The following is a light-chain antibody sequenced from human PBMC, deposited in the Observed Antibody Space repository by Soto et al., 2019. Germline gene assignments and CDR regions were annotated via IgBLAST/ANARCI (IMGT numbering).Light chain of an antibody. CDR3: QQRSSWPRLT. Sequence: EIVLTQSPATLSLSPGERATLSCRASQSVSSYLAWYQQKPGQAPRLLIYDASNRATGIPARFSGSGSGTDVTLTISSREPEDFAVYYCQQRSSWPRLTFGGGTKVEIK. CDR2: DAS. V-gene: IGKV3-11*01. J-gene: IGKJ4*01. CDR1: QSVSSY.